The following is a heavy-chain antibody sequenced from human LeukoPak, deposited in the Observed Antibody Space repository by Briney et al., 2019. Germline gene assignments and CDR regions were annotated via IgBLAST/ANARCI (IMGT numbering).Heavy chain of an antibody. J-gene: IGHJ5*02. D-gene: IGHD2-2*01. CDR2: IKQDGSEK. CDR3: ARDDCSSISCYHNWFDP. CDR1: GFTFSSYW. Sequence: GGSLRLFCAASGFTFSSYWMSWVRQAPGKGLEWVANIKQDGSEKYYVVSVKGRFTISRDNAKNSLYLQMNSLRAEDTAVYYCARDDCSSISCYHNWFDPWGQGTLVTVSS. V-gene: IGHV3-7*01.